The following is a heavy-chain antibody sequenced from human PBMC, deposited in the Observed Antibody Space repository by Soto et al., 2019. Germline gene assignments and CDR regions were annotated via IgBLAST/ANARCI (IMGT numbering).Heavy chain of an antibody. CDR3: ARDLGNTAAGKGFYFDY. Sequence: GGSLRLSCAASGFTFSSYAMHWVRQAPGKGLEWVAVISYDGSNKYYADSVKGRFTISRDNSKNTLYLQMNSLRAEDTAVYYCARDLGNTAAGKGFYFDYWGQGTMVTVYS. CDR1: GFTFSSYA. CDR2: ISYDGSNK. D-gene: IGHD6-13*01. J-gene: IGHJ4*03. V-gene: IGHV3-30-3*01.